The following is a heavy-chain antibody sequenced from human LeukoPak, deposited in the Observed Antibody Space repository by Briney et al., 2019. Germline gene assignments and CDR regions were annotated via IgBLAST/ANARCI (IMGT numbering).Heavy chain of an antibody. J-gene: IGHJ4*02. CDR1: GYTFTSYY. Sequence: ASVKVSCKASGYTFTSYYMHWVRQAPGQGLEWMGGIIPIFGTANYAQKFQGRVTITADESTSTAYMELSRLRSDDTAVYYCARERTPGSGYGVDYWGQGTVVTVSS. CDR2: IIPIFGTA. D-gene: IGHD6-25*01. CDR3: ARERTPGSGYGVDY. V-gene: IGHV1-69*13.